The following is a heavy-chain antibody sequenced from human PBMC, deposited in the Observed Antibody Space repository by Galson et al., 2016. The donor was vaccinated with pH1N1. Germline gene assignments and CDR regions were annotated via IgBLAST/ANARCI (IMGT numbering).Heavy chain of an antibody. CDR1: GGSVSSFF. J-gene: IGHJ4*02. D-gene: IGHD6-19*01. CDR3: AKVTTGWPRMDY. CDR2: VYHSGST. V-gene: IGHV4-59*02. Sequence: ETLSLTCTISGGSVSSFFWSWVRQPPGKGLEWIGYVYHSGSTDYNPSLKSRVTISVDTSNNQLSLRLTSVTAADTAVYFCAKVTTGWPRMDYWGQGALVTVSS.